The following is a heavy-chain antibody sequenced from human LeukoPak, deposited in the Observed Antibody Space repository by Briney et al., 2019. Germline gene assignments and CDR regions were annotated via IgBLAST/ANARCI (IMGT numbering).Heavy chain of an antibody. Sequence: PSETLSLTCTVYGGSFSGYYWSWIRQPPGKGLEWIGEINHSGSTNYNPSLKSRVTISVDTSKNQFSLKLSSVTAADTAVYYCARVKGSSSSRDWGQGTLVTVSS. CDR3: ARVKGSSSSRD. V-gene: IGHV4-34*01. CDR2: INHSGST. J-gene: IGHJ4*02. D-gene: IGHD6-13*01. CDR1: GGSFSGYY.